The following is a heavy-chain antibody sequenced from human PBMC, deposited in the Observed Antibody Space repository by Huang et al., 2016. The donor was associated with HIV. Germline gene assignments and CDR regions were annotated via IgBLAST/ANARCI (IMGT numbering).Heavy chain of an antibody. V-gene: IGHV4-34*02. Sequence: QVQLQQWGAELLKPSETLSLTCAVSGGSFSGHYWTWIRQPPGRGLEWMGEISGSGRTTYNPSLKSRVTSSGDTSQSQFSLKLNSLTAADTAIYYCARMFKYDSGGYWGNDAFDIWGQGTMVTVSS. CDR2: ISGSGRT. CDR3: ARMFKYDSGGYWGNDAFDI. D-gene: IGHD3-22*01. J-gene: IGHJ3*02. CDR1: GGSFSGHY.